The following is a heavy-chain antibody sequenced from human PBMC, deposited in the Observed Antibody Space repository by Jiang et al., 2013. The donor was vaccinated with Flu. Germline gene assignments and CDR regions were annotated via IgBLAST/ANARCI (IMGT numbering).Heavy chain of an antibody. D-gene: IGHD3-22*01. CDR1: GFTFSNYG. CDR2: IWYDGSDH. V-gene: IGHV3-33*01. Sequence: GRSLRLSCVASGFTFSNYGMHWVRQAPGKGLEWVAVIWYDGSDHYYADSVKGRFTISRDNSKNTLYLQMNSLRAEDTALYYCARPFYYDSSGYYDYWGQGTLVTVSS. J-gene: IGHJ4*02. CDR3: ARPFYYDSSGYYDY.